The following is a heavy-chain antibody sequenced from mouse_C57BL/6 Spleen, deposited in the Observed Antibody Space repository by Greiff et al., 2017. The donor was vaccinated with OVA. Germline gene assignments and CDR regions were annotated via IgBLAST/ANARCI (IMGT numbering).Heavy chain of an antibody. Sequence: QVQLQQSGAELVKPGASVKISCKASGYAFSSYWMTWVKQRPGKGLEWIGQIYPGDGDTNYNGKFKGKATLTADKSSSTAYMQLSSLTSEDSAVYFCAVYGSSYDYFDYWGQGTTLTVSS. J-gene: IGHJ2*01. V-gene: IGHV1-80*01. CDR3: AVYGSSYDYFDY. D-gene: IGHD1-1*01. CDR1: GYAFSSYW. CDR2: IYPGDGDT.